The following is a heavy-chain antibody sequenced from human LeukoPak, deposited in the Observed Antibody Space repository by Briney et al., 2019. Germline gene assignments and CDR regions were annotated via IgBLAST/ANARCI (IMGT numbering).Heavy chain of an antibody. J-gene: IGHJ3*02. CDR3: AREGPPYDILTDYEVRIELDAFDI. V-gene: IGHV4-38-2*02. D-gene: IGHD3-9*01. CDR2: IYHSGGT. CDR1: GYPISSGYY. Sequence: SEILSLTCAVSGYPISSGYYWGWIRQPPGKGLEWIGSIYHSGGTHFNPSLKSRVSISVDTSKNQFSLKLSSVTAADTAVYYCAREGPPYDILTDYEVRIELDAFDIWGQGTMVTVSS.